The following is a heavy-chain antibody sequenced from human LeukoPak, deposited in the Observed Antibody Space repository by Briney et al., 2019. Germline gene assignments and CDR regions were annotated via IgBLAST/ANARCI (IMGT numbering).Heavy chain of an antibody. CDR2: ISAYNSNT. D-gene: IGHD3-22*01. CDR3: ARVDYDSSGYPFDY. CDR1: GYTFTSYG. J-gene: IGHJ4*02. V-gene: IGHV1-18*01. Sequence: ASVKVSCKASGYTFTSYGISWVRQAPGQGLEWMGWISAYNSNTNYAQKLQGRVTMTTDTSTSTAYMELRSLRSDDTAVYYCARVDYDSSGYPFDYWGQGTLVTVSS.